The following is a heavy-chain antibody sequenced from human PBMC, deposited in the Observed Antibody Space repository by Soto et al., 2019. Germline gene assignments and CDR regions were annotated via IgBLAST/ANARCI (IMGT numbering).Heavy chain of an antibody. CDR1: GDTLSELY. D-gene: IGHD4-4*01. CDR2: FDPQQGKT. Sequence: GASVKVSCKISGDTLSELYVHWVRQASGEGPEWMGGFDPQQGKTVFAQKFQGRLTLTEDTSTETAYMELSRLRSDDTAVYYCARARGSNYPNWFDPWGQGTLVTVSS. V-gene: IGHV1-24*01. J-gene: IGHJ5*02. CDR3: ARARGSNYPNWFDP.